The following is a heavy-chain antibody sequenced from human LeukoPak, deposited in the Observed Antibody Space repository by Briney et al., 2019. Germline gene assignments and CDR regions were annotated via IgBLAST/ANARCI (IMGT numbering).Heavy chain of an antibody. CDR3: ARTVGDDYYYYYGMDV. Sequence: ASVKVSCKASGGTFSSYAISWVRQAPGQGLEWMGGIIPIFGTANYAQKSQGRVTITADESTSTAYMELSSLRSEDTAVYYCARTVGDDYYYYYGMDVWGKGTTVTVSS. J-gene: IGHJ6*04. CDR2: IIPIFGTA. CDR1: GGTFSSYA. D-gene: IGHD2-21*01. V-gene: IGHV1-69*13.